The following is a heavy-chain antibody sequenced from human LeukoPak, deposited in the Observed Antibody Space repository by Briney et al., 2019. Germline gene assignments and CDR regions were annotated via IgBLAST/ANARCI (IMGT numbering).Heavy chain of an antibody. CDR3: VRTHPLFYMDV. Sequence: QSGGSLRLSCAASGFTLSSFSMHWVRQSPGRGLEYVSAINYKGGTTYYADSVKGRFTISRDNAKNSLYLQMNSLRAADTAVYYCVRTHPLFYMDVWGKGTTVTVSS. V-gene: IGHV3-64*02. CDR2: INYKGGTT. J-gene: IGHJ6*03. CDR1: GFTLSSFS.